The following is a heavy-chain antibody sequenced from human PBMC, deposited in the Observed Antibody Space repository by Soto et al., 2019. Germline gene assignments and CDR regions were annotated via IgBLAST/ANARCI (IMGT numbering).Heavy chain of an antibody. CDR3: ARGGDWYFDL. CDR2: VYSGGST. CDR1: GFTVSSDY. Sequence: EVQLVESGGGLIQPGGSLRLSCAASGFTVSSDYMNWVRQAPGKGPEWVTVVYSGGSTYYADSVKGRFTISRDDSKNTLYLQMNSLRGEDTAVYYCARGGDWYFDLWGRGTLVTVSS. J-gene: IGHJ2*01. V-gene: IGHV3-53*01. D-gene: IGHD3-16*01.